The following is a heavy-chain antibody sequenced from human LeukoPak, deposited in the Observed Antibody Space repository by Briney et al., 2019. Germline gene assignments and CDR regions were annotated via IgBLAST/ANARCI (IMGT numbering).Heavy chain of an antibody. CDR1: GFTVSSKY. CDR2: IYSGGPT. CDR3: AKALLRYFDWEFDY. Sequence: GGSLRLSCAASGFTVSSKYMSWVRQVPGKGLEWVSLIYSGGPTSYADSVKGRFTISRDNSKNTLYLQMNSLRAEDTAVYYCAKALLRYFDWEFDYWGQGTLVTVSS. J-gene: IGHJ4*02. D-gene: IGHD3-9*01. V-gene: IGHV3-53*01.